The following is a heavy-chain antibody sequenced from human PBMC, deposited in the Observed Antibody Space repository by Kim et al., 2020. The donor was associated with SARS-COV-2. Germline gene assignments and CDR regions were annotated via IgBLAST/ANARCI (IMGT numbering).Heavy chain of an antibody. CDR1: GFTFSDYY. V-gene: IGHV3-11*06. Sequence: GGSLRLSCAASGFTFSDYYMSWIRQAPGKGLEWVSYISSSSSYTNYADSVKGRFTISRDNAKNSLYLQMNSLRAEDTAVYYCARDLPDPIEKIFPPGFGSSGYYTDWGQGTLVTVSS. CDR2: ISSSSSYT. D-gene: IGHD3-22*01. J-gene: IGHJ4*02. CDR3: ARDLPDPIEKIFPPGFGSSGYYTD.